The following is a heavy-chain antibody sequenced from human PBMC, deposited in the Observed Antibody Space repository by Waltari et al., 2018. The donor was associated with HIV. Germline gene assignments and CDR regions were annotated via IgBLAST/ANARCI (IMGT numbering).Heavy chain of an antibody. Sequence: QVQLQESGPRLVKPSETLSLTCTVSGGSVSSGSYYWSWIRQPPGKGLEWIGYIDYSGSTNYNPSLKSRVTISVDTSKNQFALKLSSVTAADTAVYYCARGHGSGTSYYYMDVWGKGTTVTVSS. V-gene: IGHV4-61*01. CDR3: ARGHGSGTSYYYMDV. CDR1: GGSVSSGSYY. CDR2: IDYSGST. D-gene: IGHD1-1*01. J-gene: IGHJ6*03.